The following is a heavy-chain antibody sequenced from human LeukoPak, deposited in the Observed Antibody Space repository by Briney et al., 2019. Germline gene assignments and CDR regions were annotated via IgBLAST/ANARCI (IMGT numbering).Heavy chain of an antibody. CDR2: IYTSGST. Sequence: SETLSLTCTVSGGSISSYYWSWIRQSPGKGLEWIGRIYTSGSTNYNPSLKSRVTISVDTSKNQFSLKLSSVTAADTAVYYCAREWRFPTTFLNWFDFWGQGTLVTVSS. CDR1: GGSISSYY. V-gene: IGHV4-4*07. J-gene: IGHJ5*01. D-gene: IGHD4-17*01. CDR3: AREWRFPTTFLNWFDF.